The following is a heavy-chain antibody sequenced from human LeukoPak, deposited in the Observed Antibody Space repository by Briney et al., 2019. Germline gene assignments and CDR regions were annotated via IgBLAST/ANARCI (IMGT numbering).Heavy chain of an antibody. CDR2: IYTSGST. Sequence: SETLSLTCAVSGGSISSYSWSWIRQPAGKGLEWIGRIYTSGSTNYNPSLKSRVTMSLDTSKNQFSLKLTSVTAPDTAVYYCARTYSYFYFASPFDYWGQGTLVTVSS. D-gene: IGHD5-18*01. V-gene: IGHV4-4*07. CDR1: GGSISSYS. J-gene: IGHJ4*02. CDR3: ARTYSYFYFASPFDY.